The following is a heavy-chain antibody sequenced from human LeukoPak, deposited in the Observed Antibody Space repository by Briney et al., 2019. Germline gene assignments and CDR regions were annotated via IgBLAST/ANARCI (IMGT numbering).Heavy chain of an antibody. CDR3: ARGVGILTGEDWFDP. J-gene: IGHJ5*02. D-gene: IGHD3-9*01. CDR2: ISSSSSYT. CDR1: GFTFSDYY. V-gene: IGHV3-11*05. Sequence: GGSLRLSCAASGFTFSDYYMSWIRQAPGKGLEWVSYISSSSSYTNYADSVKGRFTISRDNAKNSLYLQMNSLRAEDTAVYYCARGVGILTGEDWFDPWGQGTLVTVSS.